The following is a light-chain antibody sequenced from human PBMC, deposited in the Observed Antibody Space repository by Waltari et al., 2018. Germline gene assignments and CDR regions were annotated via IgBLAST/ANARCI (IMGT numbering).Light chain of an antibody. Sequence: EVVMTQSPATLSVSPGERATLSCRASQSFSSNLAWYQQKPGQAPSLLIYGASTRATGIPARFSGSGSGTDFTLTISSLQSEDFAVYYCQQYNNWPYTFGQGTKLEIK. CDR3: QQYNNWPYT. CDR2: GAS. CDR1: QSFSSN. J-gene: IGKJ2*01. V-gene: IGKV3-15*01.